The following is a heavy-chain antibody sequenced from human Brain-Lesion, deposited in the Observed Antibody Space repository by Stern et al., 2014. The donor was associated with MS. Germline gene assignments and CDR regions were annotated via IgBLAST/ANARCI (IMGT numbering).Heavy chain of an antibody. CDR3: ARVDCSGTNCFYYYYGMDV. D-gene: IGHD2-2*01. V-gene: IGHV3-21*01. CDR1: GFTFNSYS. CDR2: ISVGTDYI. Sequence: DQLVQSGGGLVEPGGSLRLSCEASGFTFNSYSMNWVRQAPGKGLEWVSSISVGTDYIYYADSVKGRFTISRDNAKNSLFLQMNTLRAEDTGVYYCARVDCSGTNCFYYYYGMDVWGQGTTVTVSS. J-gene: IGHJ6*02.